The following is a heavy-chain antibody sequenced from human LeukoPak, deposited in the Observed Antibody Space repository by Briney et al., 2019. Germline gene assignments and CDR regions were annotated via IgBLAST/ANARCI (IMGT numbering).Heavy chain of an antibody. V-gene: IGHV4-4*02. CDR1: GGSISSSNW. D-gene: IGHD3-22*01. CDR2: IYHSGST. J-gene: IGHJ3*02. CDR3: ARVYYYDSSGEDAFDI. Sequence: PSETLSLTCAVSGGSISSSNWWSWVRQPPGKGLEWIGEIYHSGSTNYNPSLKSRVTISVDKSKNQFSLKLSSVTAADTAVYYCARVYYYDSSGEDAFDIWGQGTMVTVSS.